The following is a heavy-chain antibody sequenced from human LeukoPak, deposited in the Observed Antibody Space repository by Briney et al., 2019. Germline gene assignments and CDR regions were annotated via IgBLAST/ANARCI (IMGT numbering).Heavy chain of an antibody. V-gene: IGHV3-30*18. Sequence: GGSLRLSCAASGFTFSSYGMHWVRQAPGKGLEWVAVISYDGSNKYYADSVKGRFTISRDNSKNTLYLQMNSLRAEDTAVYYCAKRTPWSNRYYGVDVWGQGTTVTVSS. CDR3: AKRTPWSNRYYGVDV. CDR1: GFTFSSYG. CDR2: ISYDGSNK. D-gene: IGHD3-3*01. J-gene: IGHJ6*02.